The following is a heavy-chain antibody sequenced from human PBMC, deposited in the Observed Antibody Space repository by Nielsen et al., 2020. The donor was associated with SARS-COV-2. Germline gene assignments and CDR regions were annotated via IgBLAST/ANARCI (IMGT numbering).Heavy chain of an antibody. CDR3: ARRAEGLELWRRYFYYMDV. Sequence: GSLRLSCGVYGGSFSGYHWSWIRQSPGKGLEWIGEINHSGSTNYNPSLKSRVTISIDTSKNQFSLNLSSVTAADMAVYYCARRAEGLELWRRYFYYMDVWGKGTTVTVSS. CDR1: GGSFSGYH. V-gene: IGHV4-34*01. D-gene: IGHD5-18*01. CDR2: INHSGST. J-gene: IGHJ6*03.